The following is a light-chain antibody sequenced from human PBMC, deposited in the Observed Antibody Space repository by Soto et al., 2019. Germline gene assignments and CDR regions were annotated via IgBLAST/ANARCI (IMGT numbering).Light chain of an antibody. CDR3: QQYFTSPIT. CDR2: GAS. J-gene: IGKJ5*01. V-gene: IGKV3-20*01. Sequence: EIVLTQSPGTLALSPGERATLSCRASQSVNSRLAWYQHKPGQAPRLLISGASNRASGIPARFSACGSGTDFTLTISRLDPADFAFYYCQQYFTSPITFGQGTRLEIK. CDR1: QSVNSR.